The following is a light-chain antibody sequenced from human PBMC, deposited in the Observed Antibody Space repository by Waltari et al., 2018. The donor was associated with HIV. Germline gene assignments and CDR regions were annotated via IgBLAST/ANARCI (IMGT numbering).Light chain of an antibody. CDR2: RHN. V-gene: IGLV8-61*01. CDR3: VLNLGRGIVV. J-gene: IGLJ2*01. Sequence: TVVTLEPSFSVSRGGTVTLTCGLRRDSVSARNCPSWSQQNPGQAPLTPIRRHNPRSSGGPDRFSGSILGNKAALTIPGAQADDESDYYCVLNLGRGIVVFGGGTKLTVL. CDR1: RDSVSARNC.